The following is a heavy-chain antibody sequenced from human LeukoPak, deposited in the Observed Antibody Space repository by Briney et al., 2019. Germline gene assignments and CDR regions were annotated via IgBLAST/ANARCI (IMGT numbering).Heavy chain of an antibody. Sequence: GGSLRLSCVASGFIFSDYEMNWVRQAPGKGLEYISYISGSGNTMNYADSVKGRFIISRDNAMNSLHLQMNSLRVEDTAFYYCAGDRPGTTYGFAHWGQGTLVSVSS. D-gene: IGHD1-14*01. V-gene: IGHV3-48*03. J-gene: IGHJ5*02. CDR1: GFIFSDYE. CDR2: ISGSGNTM. CDR3: AGDRPGTTYGFAH.